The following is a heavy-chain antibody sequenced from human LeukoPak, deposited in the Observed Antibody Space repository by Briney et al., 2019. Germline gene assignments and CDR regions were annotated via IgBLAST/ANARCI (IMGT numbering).Heavy chain of an antibody. CDR2: IYTSGST. CDR1: GGSFSGYY. Sequence: KSSETLSLTCAVYGGSFSGYYWSWIRQPAGKGLEWIGRIYTSGSTNYNPSLKGRVTMSVDTSKNQFSLKLSSVTAADTAVYYCARDNPESYCSSTSCNNWFDPWGQGTLVTVSS. CDR3: ARDNPESYCSSTSCNNWFDP. D-gene: IGHD2-2*01. V-gene: IGHV4-4*07. J-gene: IGHJ5*02.